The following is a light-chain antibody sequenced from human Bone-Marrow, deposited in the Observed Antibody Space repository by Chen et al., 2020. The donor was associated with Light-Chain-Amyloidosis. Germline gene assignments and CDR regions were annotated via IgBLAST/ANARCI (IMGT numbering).Light chain of an antibody. V-gene: IGKV3-20*01. CDR1: QTVTSSS. Sequence: EIVLTQSPVTLSLSPGERATLSCGASQTVTSSSLAWFQQKPGQAPRLLMFALSSRATGIPDRFSGSGSGTDFTLTITRLEPEDFAVYYCQQYATLPFTFGPGTKVDIK. J-gene: IGKJ3*01. CDR2: ALS. CDR3: QQYATLPFT.